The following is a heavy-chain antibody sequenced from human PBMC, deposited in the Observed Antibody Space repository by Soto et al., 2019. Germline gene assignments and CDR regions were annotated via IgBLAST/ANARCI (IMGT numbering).Heavy chain of an antibody. D-gene: IGHD3-10*01. CDR3: AKIGHRSGSRYYDVDA. CDR1: GFTFSTYG. CDR2: ISDTGSNT. J-gene: IGHJ6*02. Sequence: EVQMLESGGDLVQPGESLRLSCVASGFTFSTYGMSWVRQAPGMGLEWVSTISDTGSNTYHAKPVKGRFTISRDNPKNTLYLQMNSLTVEDTAIDYGAKIGHRSGSRYYDVDARGQGNTVTVSS. V-gene: IGHV3-23*01.